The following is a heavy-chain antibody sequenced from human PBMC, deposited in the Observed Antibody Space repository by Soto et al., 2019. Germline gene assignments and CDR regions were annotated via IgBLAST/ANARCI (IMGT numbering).Heavy chain of an antibody. J-gene: IGHJ5*02. CDR2: IHYSGST. V-gene: IGHV4-61*01. CDR3: ARGGVAARKGRWFDP. D-gene: IGHD6-25*01. CDR1: GGSISSGHYP. Sequence: SETLSLTCAVSGGSISSGHYPWTWIRQPPGKGLEWIGYIHYSGSTNYNPSLRSRVTISVDTPKNQFSLKVNSMTAADTAIYYCARGGVAARKGRWFDPWGQGTLVTVSS.